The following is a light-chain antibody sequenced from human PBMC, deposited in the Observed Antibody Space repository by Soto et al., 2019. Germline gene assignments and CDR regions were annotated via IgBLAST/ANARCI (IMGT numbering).Light chain of an antibody. J-gene: IGKJ1*01. Sequence: IQMTQSPSTLSASEGDRVIITCRPSQSVNNRLAWYQQRPGKAPKLLIYLASTLESGVPSRFSGSGSGTEFTLTISSLQPDDSATYYCQHYKDYPWTFGQGTKVEIK. CDR1: QSVNNR. CDR2: LAS. CDR3: QHYKDYPWT. V-gene: IGKV1-5*03.